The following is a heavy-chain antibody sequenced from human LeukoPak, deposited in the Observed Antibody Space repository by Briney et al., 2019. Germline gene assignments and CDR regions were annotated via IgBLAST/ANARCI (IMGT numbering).Heavy chain of an antibody. CDR2: IKQDGSEK. J-gene: IGHJ3*02. D-gene: IGHD4-17*01. Sequence: PGGSLRLSCAASGFTFSSYWMSWVRQAPGKGLEWVANIKQDGSEKYYVDSVKGRFTISRDNSKNTLYLQMNSLRAEDTAVYYCARDRSNYGDHQAFDIWGQGTMVTVSS. V-gene: IGHV3-7*03. CDR1: GFTFSSYW. CDR3: ARDRSNYGDHQAFDI.